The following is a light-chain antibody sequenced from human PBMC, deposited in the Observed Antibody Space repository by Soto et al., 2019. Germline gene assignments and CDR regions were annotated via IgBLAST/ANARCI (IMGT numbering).Light chain of an antibody. J-gene: IGKJ1*01. Sequence: EIVLTQSPGTLSLSPGERATLSCRASQSVTNNYLAWYQQKTGQTPRLIVYLASSRAPGIPDRFSGSGSGTHFTLTIRRVEPEDFAVYYCQQYGSSPWTFGQGTTLEIK. CDR1: QSVTNNY. CDR3: QQYGSSPWT. V-gene: IGKV3-20*01. CDR2: LAS.